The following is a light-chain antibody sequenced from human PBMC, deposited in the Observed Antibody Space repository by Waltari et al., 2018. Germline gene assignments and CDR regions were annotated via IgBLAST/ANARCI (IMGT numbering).Light chain of an antibody. CDR1: GSDY. CDR2: VIS. V-gene: IGLV2-11*01. Sequence: QSALTQPHSVSGSAGQSVTISCTGTGSDYVSWYQQLPGNAPKLLIDVISKRPSGVPDRFSGSKSGTSASLTVSGLQAEDEADYYCCSFEDTWVFGGGTKLTVL. CDR3: CSFEDTWV. J-gene: IGLJ3*02.